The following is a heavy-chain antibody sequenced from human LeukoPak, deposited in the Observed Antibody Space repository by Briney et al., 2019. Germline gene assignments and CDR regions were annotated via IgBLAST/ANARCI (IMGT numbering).Heavy chain of an antibody. CDR3: ARDLGYGDYKPLGYFDY. V-gene: IGHV4-59*06. Sequence: SETLSLTCTVSGGSISDYYWNWIRQPPGKGLEWIGYIYYSGSTYYNPSLKSRVTISVDTSKNQSSLKLSSVTAADTAVYYCARDLGYGDYKPLGYFDYWGQGTLVTVSS. J-gene: IGHJ4*02. CDR2: IYYSGST. CDR1: GGSISDYY. D-gene: IGHD4-17*01.